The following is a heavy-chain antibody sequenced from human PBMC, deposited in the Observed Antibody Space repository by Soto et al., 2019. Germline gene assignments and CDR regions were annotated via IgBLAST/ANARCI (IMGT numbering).Heavy chain of an antibody. D-gene: IGHD4-17*01. CDR1: GGSISSSSFH. CDR3: ARVFLDDYGGNAGFDY. J-gene: IGHJ4*02. CDR2: IYYSGST. V-gene: IGHV4-39*07. Sequence: PSETLSLTCTVSGGSISSSSFHWGWIRQPPGKGLEWIGSIYYSGSTNYNPSLKSRVTISVDTSKNQFSLKLSSVTAADTAVYYCARVFLDDYGGNAGFDYWGQGTLVTVSS.